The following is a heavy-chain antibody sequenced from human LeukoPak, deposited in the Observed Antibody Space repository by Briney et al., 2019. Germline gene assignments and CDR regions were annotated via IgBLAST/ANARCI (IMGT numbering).Heavy chain of an antibody. CDR1: GGSVSSGSYY. J-gene: IGHJ4*01. Sequence: SETLSLTCTVSGGSVSSGSYYWSWIRQPPGKGLEWIGYIYYSGSTNYNPSLKSRVTISVDTSKNQFSLKLSSVTAADTAVYYCARAIYDSSGYYFDYWGHGTLVTVSS. CDR3: ARAIYDSSGYYFDY. V-gene: IGHV4-61*01. CDR2: IYYSGST. D-gene: IGHD3-22*01.